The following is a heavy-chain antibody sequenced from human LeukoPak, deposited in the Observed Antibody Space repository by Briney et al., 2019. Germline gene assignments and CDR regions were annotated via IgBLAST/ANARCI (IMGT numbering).Heavy chain of an antibody. Sequence: SQTLSLTCAISGDSVSNNSAAWNWIRQSPSRGLEWLRRTYYRSKWYNDYAVSVKSRITINPDTSKNQFSLQVNSVTPEDTAVYYCAREGTPYSSSWYYFDYWGQGTLVTVSS. CDR1: GDSVSNNSAA. D-gene: IGHD6-13*01. V-gene: IGHV6-1*01. J-gene: IGHJ4*02. CDR2: TYYRSKWYN. CDR3: AREGTPYSSSWYYFDY.